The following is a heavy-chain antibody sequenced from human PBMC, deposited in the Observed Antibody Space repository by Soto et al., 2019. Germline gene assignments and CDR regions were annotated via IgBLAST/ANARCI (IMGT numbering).Heavy chain of an antibody. J-gene: IGHJ3*02. D-gene: IGHD3-3*01. CDR3: ARETITIFGVVTNAFDI. Sequence: EVQLVETGGGLIQPGGSLRLSCAASGFTVSSNYMSWVRQAPGKGLEWVSVIYSGGSTYYADSVKGRFTISRDNSKNTLYLKMNSLRAEDTAVYYCARETITIFGVVTNAFDIWGQGTMVTVSS. V-gene: IGHV3-53*02. CDR2: IYSGGST. CDR1: GFTVSSNY.